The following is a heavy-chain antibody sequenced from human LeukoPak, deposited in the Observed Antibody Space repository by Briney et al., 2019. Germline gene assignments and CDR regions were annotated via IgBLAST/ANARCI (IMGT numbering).Heavy chain of an antibody. J-gene: IGHJ3*02. CDR2: ITTSSTTK. D-gene: IGHD4-11*01. V-gene: IGHV3-48*02. CDR3: VRDAPYSAFNM. CDR1: GFAFNTYS. Sequence: QPGGSLRLSCAASGFAFNTYSMNWVRQAPGKGLQWVSSITTSSTTKYYADSVKGRFTISRDNAKNSLYLQMDSLRDEDTAVYYCVRDAPYSAFNMWGQGTMVTVSS.